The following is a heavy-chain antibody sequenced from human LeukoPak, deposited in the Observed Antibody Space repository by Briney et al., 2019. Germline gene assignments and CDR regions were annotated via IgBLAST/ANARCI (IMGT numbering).Heavy chain of an antibody. CDR2: ISSSGSTI. J-gene: IGHJ4*02. CDR1: GFTFSSYE. Sequence: LSGGSLRLSCAASGFTFSSYEMNWVRQAPGKGLEWVSYISSSGSTIYYADSVKGRFTISRDNAKNSLYLQMNSLRAEDTAVYYCARDQVSVAGTGIDYWGQGTLVTVSS. CDR3: ARDQVSVAGTGIDY. D-gene: IGHD6-19*01. V-gene: IGHV3-48*03.